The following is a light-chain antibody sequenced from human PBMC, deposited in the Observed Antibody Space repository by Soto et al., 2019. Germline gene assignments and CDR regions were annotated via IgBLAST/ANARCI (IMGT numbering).Light chain of an antibody. Sequence: EIQMTHSPCTLXXSXXXXVXXXGVASQSISRWLAWFQQKPGKAPKLLIYDASSMASGVPSTFSGSGSGTEFTLTISSLQSDDLATYFCQQYYRHPITFGQ. CDR2: DAS. V-gene: IGKV1-5*01. J-gene: IGKJ5*01. CDR1: QSISRW. CDR3: QQYYRHPIT.